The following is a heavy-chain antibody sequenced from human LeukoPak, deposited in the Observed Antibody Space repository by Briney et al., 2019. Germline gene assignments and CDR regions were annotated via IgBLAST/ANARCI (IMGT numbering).Heavy chain of an antibody. CDR3: ARDNPGTYSSSFRVGFDP. CDR1: GGSISSYY. J-gene: IGHJ5*02. CDR2: IYYSGST. Sequence: SETLSLTCTVSGGSISSYYWSWIRQPPGKGLEWIGYIYYSGSTNYNPSLKSRVTISVDTSKNQFSLKLSSVTAAETAVYYCARDNPGTYSSSFRVGFDPWGQGTLVTVSS. V-gene: IGHV4-59*01. D-gene: IGHD6-13*01.